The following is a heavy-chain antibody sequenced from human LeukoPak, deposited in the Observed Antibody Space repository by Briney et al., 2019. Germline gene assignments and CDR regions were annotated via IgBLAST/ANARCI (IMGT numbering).Heavy chain of an antibody. J-gene: IGHJ4*02. CDR3: ARNLFIGIVGSPPRDFAFDY. D-gene: IGHD1-26*01. CDR1: GFTFSRYS. Sequence: PGGSLRLSCAASGFTFSRYSMNWVRQAPGKGLEWVSCISSSSSYIYYANSVKGRFTISRDNAKNSLYLQMNSLRAEDTAVYYCARNLFIGIVGSPPRDFAFDYWGQGTLVTVSS. CDR2: ISSSSSYI. V-gene: IGHV3-21*01.